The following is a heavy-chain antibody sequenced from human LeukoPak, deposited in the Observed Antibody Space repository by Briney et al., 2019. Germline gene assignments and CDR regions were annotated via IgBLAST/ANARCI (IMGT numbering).Heavy chain of an antibody. CDR1: GYTFTGYY. V-gene: IGHV1-2*02. D-gene: IGHD6-19*01. CDR2: INPNSGGT. CDR3: ATKQWLVPEADY. J-gene: IGHJ4*02. Sequence: VASVKVSCKASGYTFTGYYMHWVRQAPGQGLEWVGWINPNSGGTNYAQKFQGRVTMTRDTSISTAYMELSRLRSDDTAVYYCATKQWLVPEADYWGQGTLVTVSS.